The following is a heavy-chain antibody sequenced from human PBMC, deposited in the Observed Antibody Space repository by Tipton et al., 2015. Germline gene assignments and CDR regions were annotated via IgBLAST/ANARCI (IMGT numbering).Heavy chain of an antibody. J-gene: IGHJ4*02. CDR2: ISWSGSI. CDR3: ARDAGYADYDFIDF. D-gene: IGHD5-12*01. CDR1: GFSFDDYA. V-gene: IGHV3-9*01. Sequence: RSLRLSCAASGFSFDDYAMHWVRQAPGKGLEWVSGISWSGSIDYADSVKGRFTISRDNAKNSLYLQMHSLRAEDTAVYYCARDAGYADYDFIDFWGQGTLVTVSS.